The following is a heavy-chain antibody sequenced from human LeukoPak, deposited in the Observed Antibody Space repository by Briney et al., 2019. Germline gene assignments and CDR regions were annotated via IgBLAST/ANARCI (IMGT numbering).Heavy chain of an antibody. J-gene: IGHJ4*02. CDR1: GFTFSSYG. D-gene: IGHD1-7*01. Sequence: PGGSLRLSCAASGFTFSSYGMHWVRQAPGKGLEWVAFIRYDGSNKYYADSVKGRFTISRDNSKNTLYLQMNSLRAEDTAVYDCAKDLGNWNSEYYFDYWGQGTLVTVSS. CDR2: IRYDGSNK. CDR3: AKDLGNWNSEYYFDY. V-gene: IGHV3-30*02.